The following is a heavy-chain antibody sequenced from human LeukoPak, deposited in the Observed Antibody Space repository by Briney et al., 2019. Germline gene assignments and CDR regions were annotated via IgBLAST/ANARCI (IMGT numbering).Heavy chain of an antibody. J-gene: IGHJ5*02. Sequence: SETLSLTCAVYAGSFSGYYWSWLRQPPGKGLEWIGEINHSGSTNYNPSLKSRVTISVDTSKNQFSLKLSSVTAADTAVYYCARGPPYPQRPPPNWFHPWGQGTLVTVSS. CDR3: ARGPPYPQRPPPNWFHP. CDR1: AGSFSGYY. CDR2: INHSGST. V-gene: IGHV4-34*01.